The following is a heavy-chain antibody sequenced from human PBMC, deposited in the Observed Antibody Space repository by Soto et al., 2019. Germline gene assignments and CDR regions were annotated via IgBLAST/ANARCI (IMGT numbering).Heavy chain of an antibody. CDR3: ARGADLWFGELLSWDYYYYYMDV. CDR2: INSDGSST. J-gene: IGHJ6*03. CDR1: GFTFSSYW. D-gene: IGHD3-10*01. Sequence: GGSLRLSCAASGFTFSSYWMHWVRQAPGKGLVWVSRINSDGSSTSYADSVKGRFTISRDNAKNTLYLQMNSRRAEDTAVYYCARGADLWFGELLSWDYYYYYMDVWGKGTTVTVSS. V-gene: IGHV3-74*01.